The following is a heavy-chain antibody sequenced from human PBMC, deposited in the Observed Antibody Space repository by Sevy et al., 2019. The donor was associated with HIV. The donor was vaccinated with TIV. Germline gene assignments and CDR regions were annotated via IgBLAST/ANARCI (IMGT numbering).Heavy chain of an antibody. V-gene: IGHV1-69*13. CDR3: ARDRARPQGVSFDY. CDR2: IIPIFGTA. J-gene: IGHJ4*02. D-gene: IGHD3-10*01. Sequence: ASVKVSCKASGGTFSSYAISWVRQAPGQGLEWMGGIIPIFGTANYAQKFQGRVTITADESTSTAYMELSSLRSEDTAVYYCARDRARPQGVSFDYWGQGTLVTVSS. CDR1: GGTFSSYA.